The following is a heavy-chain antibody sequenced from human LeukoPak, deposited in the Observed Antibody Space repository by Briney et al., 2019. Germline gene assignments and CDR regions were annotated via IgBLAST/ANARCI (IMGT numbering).Heavy chain of an antibody. CDR1: GFTFSSYA. V-gene: IGHV3-30-3*01. J-gene: IGHJ5*02. CDR2: ISYDGSNK. Sequence: GGSLRLSCAASGFTFSSYAMHWVRQAPGKGLEWVAVISYDGSNKYYADSVKGRFTISRDNSKNTLCLQMNSLRAEDTAVYYCARNYYGSGSRFDPWGQGTLVTVSS. D-gene: IGHD3-10*01. CDR3: ARNYYGSGSRFDP.